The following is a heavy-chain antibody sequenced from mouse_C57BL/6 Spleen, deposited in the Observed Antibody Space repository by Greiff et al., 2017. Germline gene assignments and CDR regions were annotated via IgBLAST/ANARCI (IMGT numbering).Heavy chain of an antibody. CDR2: ISNGGGST. V-gene: IGHV5-12*01. CDR3: ARDDYDRSYYAMDY. J-gene: IGHJ4*01. Sequence: EVQLVESGGGLVQPGGSLKLSCAASGFTFSDYYMYWVRQTPEKRLEWVAYISNGGGSTYYPDTVKGRFTISRDNAKNTLYLQMSRLKSEDTAMYYCARDDYDRSYYAMDYWGQGTSVTVSS. D-gene: IGHD2-4*01. CDR1: GFTFSDYY.